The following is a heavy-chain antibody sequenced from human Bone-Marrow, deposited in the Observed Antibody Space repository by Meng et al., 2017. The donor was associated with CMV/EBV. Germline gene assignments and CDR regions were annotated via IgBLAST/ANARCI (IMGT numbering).Heavy chain of an antibody. V-gene: IGHV3-21*01. CDR3: AKVAPTYYYGMDV. Sequence: GESLKISCAASGFTFSSYSMNLVRQAPGKGLEWVSSISSSSSYIYYADSVKGRFTISRDNAKNSLYLQMNSLRAEDTAVYYCAKVAPTYYYGMDVWGQGTTVTVSS. CDR2: ISSSSSYI. D-gene: IGHD2-15*01. J-gene: IGHJ6*02. CDR1: GFTFSSYS.